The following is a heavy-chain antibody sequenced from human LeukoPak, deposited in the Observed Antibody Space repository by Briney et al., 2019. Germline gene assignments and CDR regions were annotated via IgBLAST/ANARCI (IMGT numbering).Heavy chain of an antibody. CDR3: ARDFEGVHRTTNSYTYYYYMDV. J-gene: IGHJ6*03. Sequence: GGSLRLSCAASGFTFDDYGMSWVRQVPGKGLEWVSIIYGGSTYYADSVKGRFTISRDNSKNTVYLQMNSLRAEDTAVYYCARDFEGVHRTTNSYTYYYYMDVWGKGTTVIVSS. V-gene: IGHV3-53*01. CDR2: IYGGST. D-gene: IGHD2/OR15-2a*01. CDR1: GFTFDDYG.